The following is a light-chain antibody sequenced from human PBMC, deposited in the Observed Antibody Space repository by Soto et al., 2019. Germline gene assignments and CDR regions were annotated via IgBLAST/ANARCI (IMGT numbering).Light chain of an antibody. CDR1: ETISRD. Sequence: IVMTQSPATLSVSPGEGATLSCRASETISRDLAWYQQKPGQSPRLLIFGAFTRANGVPVRFSGSGSGTEFTLTVSSLQSEDVAVYFCQQYNKWPLTFGGGTRVEIK. V-gene: IGKV3D-15*01. CDR3: QQYNKWPLT. J-gene: IGKJ4*01. CDR2: GAF.